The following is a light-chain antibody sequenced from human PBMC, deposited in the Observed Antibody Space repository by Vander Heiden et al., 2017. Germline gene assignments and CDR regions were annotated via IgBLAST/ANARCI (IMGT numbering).Light chain of an antibody. CDR1: SSDVGGYNY. V-gene: IGLV2-14*03. CDR2: NVN. Sequence: SALTQPASVSASTGQSTTISCTGNSSDVGGYNYVSWYQQHPGKAPKLMIYNVNNRPSGVSNRFSGSKSGNTASLTISGLQAEDEADYYCSSYTSSSTYVFGTGTKVTVL. J-gene: IGLJ1*01. CDR3: SSYTSSSTYV.